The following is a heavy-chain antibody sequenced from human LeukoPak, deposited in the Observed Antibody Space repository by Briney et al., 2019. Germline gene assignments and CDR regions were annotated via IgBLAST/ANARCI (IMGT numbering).Heavy chain of an antibody. D-gene: IGHD6-6*01. CDR3: ARVQLVDYYYYSYMDV. V-gene: IGHV3-20*04. Sequence: GGSLRLSCAAFGFIFDDYGMSWVRQAPGKGLEWVSGINWNGGSTDYADSVKGRFTISRDNAKNSLYLQMNSLRAEDTALYYCARVQLVDYYYYSYMDVWGKGTTVTVSS. CDR2: INWNGGST. CDR1: GFIFDDYG. J-gene: IGHJ6*03.